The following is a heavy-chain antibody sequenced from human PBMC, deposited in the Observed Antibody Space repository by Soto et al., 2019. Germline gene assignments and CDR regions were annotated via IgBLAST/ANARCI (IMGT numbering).Heavy chain of an antibody. V-gene: IGHV3-23*01. J-gene: IGHJ5*02. CDR2: ISGSGGST. CDR3: AKAPPFWSGYYTGWFDP. Sequence: GGSLRLSCAASGFTFSSYAMSWVRQAPGKGLEWVSAISGSGGSTYYADSVKGRFTISRDNSKSTLYLQMNSLRAEDTAVYYCAKAPPFWSGYYTGWFDPWGQGTLVTVSS. CDR1: GFTFSSYA. D-gene: IGHD3-3*01.